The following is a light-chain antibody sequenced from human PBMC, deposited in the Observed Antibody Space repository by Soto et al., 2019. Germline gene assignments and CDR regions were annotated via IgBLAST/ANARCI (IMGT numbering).Light chain of an antibody. V-gene: IGKV3-15*01. Sequence: EIVMRQSPATLSVARGEGATLSCRASQSVSSNLAWYQQKPVQAPRLLIYGASTRATGIPARFSGSGSGTEFTLTISSLQSEDFAVYYCQQYNNWPWTFGQGTKVDI. CDR3: QQYNNWPWT. CDR1: QSVSSN. J-gene: IGKJ1*01. CDR2: GAS.